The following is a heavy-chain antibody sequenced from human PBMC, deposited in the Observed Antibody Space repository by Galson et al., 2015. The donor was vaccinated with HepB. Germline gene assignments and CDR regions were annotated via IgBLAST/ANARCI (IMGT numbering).Heavy chain of an antibody. CDR2: IYSGGKT. CDR3: VRAKGKEWYFAL. D-gene: IGHD4-23*01. Sequence: SLRLSCAASGFTVTDNYMTWVRQAPGKGLQWVSSIYSGGKTYYADSVKGRFTISRDTSNNTLYLQMNTLRVDDTAVYYCVRAKGKEWYFALWGRGTLISVS. CDR1: GFTVTDNY. V-gene: IGHV3-53*01. J-gene: IGHJ2*01.